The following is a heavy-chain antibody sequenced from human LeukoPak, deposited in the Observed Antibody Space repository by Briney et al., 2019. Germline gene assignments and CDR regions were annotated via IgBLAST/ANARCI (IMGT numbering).Heavy chain of an antibody. CDR3: AADYYDSSGYYLGAFDI. CDR1: GGTFSSYA. Sequence: SVKVSCKASGGTFSSYAISWVRQAPGQGLEWMGRIIPIFGTANYAQKFQGRVTITTDESTSTAYMELSSLRSEDTAVYYCAADYYDSSGYYLGAFDIWGQGTMVTVSS. D-gene: IGHD3-22*01. J-gene: IGHJ3*02. V-gene: IGHV1-69*05. CDR2: IIPIFGTA.